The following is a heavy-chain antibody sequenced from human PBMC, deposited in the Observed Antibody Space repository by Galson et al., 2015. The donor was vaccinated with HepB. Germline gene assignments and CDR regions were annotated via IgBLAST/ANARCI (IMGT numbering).Heavy chain of an antibody. D-gene: IGHD5-12*01. CDR1: GDSVSSNSAA. V-gene: IGHV6-1*01. J-gene: IGHJ6*02. CDR2: TYYRSKWYN. Sequence: CAISGDSVSSNSAAWNWIRQSPSRGLEWLGRTYYRSKWYNDYAVSVKSRITINPDTSKNQFSLQLNSVTPEDTAVYYCARDPGFYSGYVNYYYYYGMDVWGQGTTVTVSS. CDR3: ARDPGFYSGYVNYYYYYGMDV.